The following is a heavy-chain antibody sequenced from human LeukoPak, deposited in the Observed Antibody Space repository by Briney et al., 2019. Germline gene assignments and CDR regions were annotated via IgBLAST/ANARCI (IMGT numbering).Heavy chain of an antibody. J-gene: IGHJ3*02. D-gene: IGHD3-9*01. Sequence: SETLSLTCALYGGSFSGYYWSWIRQPPGKGLEWIGEITHSGTTNYSPSLKSRVTISVDTSKNQFSLKLSSVTAADTAVYYCARENYDILTGYYSRGTFDIWGQGTMVTVSS. V-gene: IGHV4-34*01. CDR1: GGSFSGYY. CDR3: ARENYDILTGYYSRGTFDI. CDR2: ITHSGTT.